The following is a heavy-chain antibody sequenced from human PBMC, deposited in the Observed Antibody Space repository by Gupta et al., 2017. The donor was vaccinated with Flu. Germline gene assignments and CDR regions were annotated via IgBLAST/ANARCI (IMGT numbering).Heavy chain of an antibody. J-gene: IGHJ4*02. CDR2: IGGSRDGRT. D-gene: IGHD1-26*01. Sequence: YAMSEVRQAPGKGVEWVSGIGGSRDGRTLYADSVKGRLTISRDNSENTLFLQMNSLRDDDTAVYYCAKGAGGGRCNEREMWGQGTRGTVSS. CDR3: AKGAGGGRCNEREM. CDR1: YA. V-gene: IGHV3-23*01.